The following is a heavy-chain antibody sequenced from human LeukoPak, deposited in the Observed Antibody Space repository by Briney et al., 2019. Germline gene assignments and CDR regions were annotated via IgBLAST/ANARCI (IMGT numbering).Heavy chain of an antibody. CDR3: ARPVPSRLGWFDP. Sequence: NASETLSLTCSVSGGSISSSTYYWGWIRQSPGKGLEWIGTIYYSGSTYYNPSLKSRVSISVHTSKNQFSLKLRSVTAADTAVYYCARPVPSRLGWFDPWGQGTLVTVSS. V-gene: IGHV4-39*01. D-gene: IGHD1-1*01. CDR1: GGSISSSTYY. CDR2: IYYSGST. J-gene: IGHJ5*02.